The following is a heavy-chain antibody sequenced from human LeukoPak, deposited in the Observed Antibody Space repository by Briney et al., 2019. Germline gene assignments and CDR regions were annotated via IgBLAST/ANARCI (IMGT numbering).Heavy chain of an antibody. CDR2: INHSGST. Sequence: SETLSLTCAVHGGSFSGYYWSWIRQPPGKGLEWIGEINHSGSTNYNPSLKSRVTISVDTSKNQFSLKLSSVTAADTAVYYCASAWIAAAGSIDYWGQGTLVTVSS. CDR1: GGSFSGYY. D-gene: IGHD6-13*01. CDR3: ASAWIAAAGSIDY. J-gene: IGHJ4*02. V-gene: IGHV4-34*01.